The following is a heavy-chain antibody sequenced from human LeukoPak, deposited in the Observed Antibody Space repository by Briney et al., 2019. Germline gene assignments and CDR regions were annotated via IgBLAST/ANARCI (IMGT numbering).Heavy chain of an antibody. V-gene: IGHV3-23*01. J-gene: IGHJ4*02. CDR3: AKDVGKWESLHFFDY. Sequence: GGSLRLSCTASGFTFSDYAMSWVRQAPGKGLEWISGISGSGASTHYADSVKGRFTISRDDSRNTLYLQMNSLRGDDTAVYYCAKDVGKWESLHFFDYWGQGTLVTVSS. CDR2: ISGSGAST. D-gene: IGHD1-26*01. CDR1: GFTFSDYA.